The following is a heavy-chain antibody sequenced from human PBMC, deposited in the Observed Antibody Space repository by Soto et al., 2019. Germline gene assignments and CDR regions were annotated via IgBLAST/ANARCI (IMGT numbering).Heavy chain of an antibody. V-gene: IGHV3-30*18. CDR2: ISYDGSNK. CDR1: GFTFSSYG. D-gene: IGHD5-18*01. J-gene: IGHJ4*02. CDR3: AKDSIQLWYTGVIADY. Sequence: QVQLVESGGGVVQPGRSLRLSCAASGFTFSSYGMHWVRQAPGKGLEWVAVISYDGSNKYYADSVKGRFTISRDNSKNTLYLHMNSLRAEDTAVYYCAKDSIQLWYTGVIADYWGQGTLVTVSS.